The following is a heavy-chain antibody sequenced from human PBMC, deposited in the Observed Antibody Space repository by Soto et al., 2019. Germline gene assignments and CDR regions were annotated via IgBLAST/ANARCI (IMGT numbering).Heavy chain of an antibody. D-gene: IGHD1-1*01. Sequence: VQLEQSGAEVKKPGTALILSCKCSGFPFSAYYMHWVRQAPGKGLEWLGLVEVENDDRKYAEKFQGRILVSADTSTATTKMELYEVGSEDTAVYFCAAMKGTVGGTSFDFWGQGSLVTVSS. CDR3: AAMKGTVGGTSFDF. CDR1: GFPFSAYY. V-gene: IGHV1-69-2*01. CDR2: VEVENDDR. J-gene: IGHJ4*02.